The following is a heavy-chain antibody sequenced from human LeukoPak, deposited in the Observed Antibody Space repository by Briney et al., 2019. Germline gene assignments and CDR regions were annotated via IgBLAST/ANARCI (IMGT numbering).Heavy chain of an antibody. CDR1: GGSFSGYY. Sequence: SETLSLTCAVYGGSFSGYYWSWIRQPPGKGLEWIGEINHSGSTNYNPSLKSRVTISVDTSKNQFSLKLSSVTAADTAVYYCAGYSNPYYYYYYGMDVWGQGTTVTVSS. D-gene: IGHD4-11*01. CDR2: INHSGST. J-gene: IGHJ6*02. V-gene: IGHV4-34*01. CDR3: AGYSNPYYYYYYGMDV.